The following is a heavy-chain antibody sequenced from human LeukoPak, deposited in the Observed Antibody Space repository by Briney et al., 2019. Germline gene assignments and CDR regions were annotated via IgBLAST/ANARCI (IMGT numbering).Heavy chain of an antibody. J-gene: IGHJ6*02. Sequence: ASVKVSCKASGYTFTSYDINWVRQATGQGLEWMGWMNPNSGNTGYAQKFQGRVTMTRNTSISTAYMELSSLRSEDTAVYYCARGKGPKYYDFWSGYYKDSYYYYGMDVWGQGTTVTVSS. V-gene: IGHV1-8*01. CDR1: GYTFTSYD. CDR3: ARGKGPKYYDFWSGYYKDSYYYYGMDV. CDR2: MNPNSGNT. D-gene: IGHD3-3*01.